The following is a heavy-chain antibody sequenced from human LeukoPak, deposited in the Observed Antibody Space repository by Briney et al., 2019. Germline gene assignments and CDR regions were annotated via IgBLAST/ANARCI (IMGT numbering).Heavy chain of an antibody. Sequence: SETLSLTCTVSGGSISSYYWSWIRQPAGEGLEWIGRIYTSGSTNYNPSLKSRVTMSAETSKNQFSLKLSSVTAADTAVYYCARDTPNYDFWSGYSGFDPWGQGTLVTVSS. J-gene: IGHJ5*02. CDR2: IYTSGST. CDR3: ARDTPNYDFWSGYSGFDP. V-gene: IGHV4-4*07. CDR1: GGSISSYY. D-gene: IGHD3-3*01.